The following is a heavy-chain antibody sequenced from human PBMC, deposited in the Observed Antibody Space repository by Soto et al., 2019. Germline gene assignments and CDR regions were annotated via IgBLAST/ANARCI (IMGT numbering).Heavy chain of an antibody. D-gene: IGHD2-15*01. CDR2: IYYSGST. Sequence: PSETPSLTCTVSGGSVSSGGYYGSWIRQHPGKGLEWIGYIYYSGSTYYNPSLKSRVTISVDTSKNQFSLKLSSVTAADTAVYYCARDRHCSGGSCYFDYWGQGTLVTVSS. V-gene: IGHV4-31*03. CDR1: GGSVSSGGYY. J-gene: IGHJ4*02. CDR3: ARDRHCSGGSCYFDY.